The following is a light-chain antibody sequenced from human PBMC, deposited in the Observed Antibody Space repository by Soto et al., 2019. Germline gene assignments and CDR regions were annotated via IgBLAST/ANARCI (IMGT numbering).Light chain of an antibody. V-gene: IGLV2-23*01. CDR3: CSYAGSNSVV. CDR1: DTDVGSYNL. Sequence: QSALTQPASVSGSPGQMITISCTGTDTDVGSYNLVSWYQHHPGKARKLIIYGGTKRPSGVSNRFSGSKSGNTASLTISGLQAEDEADYHCCSYAGSNSVVFGGGTKLTVL. CDR2: GGT. J-gene: IGLJ2*01.